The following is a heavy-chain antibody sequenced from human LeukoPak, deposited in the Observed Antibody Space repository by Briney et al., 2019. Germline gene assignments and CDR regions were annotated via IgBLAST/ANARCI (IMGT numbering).Heavy chain of an antibody. V-gene: IGHV1-69*13. CDR2: IIPIFGTA. CDR1: GGTFSSYA. CDR3: ARDSRSGWYFDY. D-gene: IGHD6-19*01. Sequence: SVKVSCKASGGTFSSYAIRWVRQAPGQGLEWMGGIIPIFGTANYAQKFQGRVTITADESTSTAYMELSSLRSEDTAVYYCARDSRSGWYFDYWGQGTLVTVSS. J-gene: IGHJ4*02.